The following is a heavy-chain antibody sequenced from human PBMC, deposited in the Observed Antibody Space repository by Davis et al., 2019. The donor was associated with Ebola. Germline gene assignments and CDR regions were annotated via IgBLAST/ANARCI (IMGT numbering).Heavy chain of an antibody. CDR1: GGTFSSYA. J-gene: IGHJ5*02. Sequence: SVKVSCKASGGTFSSYAISWVRQAPGQGLEWMGGIIPIFGTANYAQKFQGRVTLTADESTSTAYMELSSLRSEDTAVYYSARERTNDYGDYGWFDPWGQGTLVTVSS. CDR3: ARERTNDYGDYGWFDP. D-gene: IGHD4-17*01. V-gene: IGHV1-69*13. CDR2: IIPIFGTA.